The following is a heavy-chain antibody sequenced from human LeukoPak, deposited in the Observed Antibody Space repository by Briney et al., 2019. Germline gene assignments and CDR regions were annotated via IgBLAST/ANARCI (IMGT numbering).Heavy chain of an antibody. Sequence: GGSLRLSCAASGVTFSSYAMSWIRQAPGKGLEWVSAISGSGGSTYYADSVKGRFTISRDNCKNTLYLQMNSLRADDTGGYSCGIDLGLGVAGHNWFYLWGRGTVVTVSS. J-gene: IGHJ5*02. CDR3: GIDLGLGVAGHNWFYL. D-gene: IGHD6-19*01. V-gene: IGHV3-23*01. CDR1: GVTFSSYA. CDR2: ISGSGGST.